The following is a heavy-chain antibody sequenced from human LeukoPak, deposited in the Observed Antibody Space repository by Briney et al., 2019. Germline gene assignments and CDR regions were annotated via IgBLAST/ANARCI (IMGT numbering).Heavy chain of an antibody. CDR3: ARNSGDF. Sequence: SETLSLTCTVSGDSTSSYYWMGIRQPAGKGLEWIGRIYISGTTIYNPSLKSRVTVSVDTSKNQLSLKLRFVTAADTAVYYCARNSGDFWGQGTLVTVSS. D-gene: IGHD4-23*01. J-gene: IGHJ4*02. CDR2: IYISGTT. CDR1: GDSTSSYY. V-gene: IGHV4-4*07.